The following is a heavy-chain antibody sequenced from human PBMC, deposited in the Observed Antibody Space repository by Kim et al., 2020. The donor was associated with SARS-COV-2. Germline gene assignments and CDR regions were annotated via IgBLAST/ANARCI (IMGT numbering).Heavy chain of an antibody. V-gene: IGHV3-7*04. Sequence: SVKGRFTISRDNAKNSLYLQMNSLRAEDTAVYYCARTYYDILTGNKGADYWGQGTLVTVSS. J-gene: IGHJ4*02. D-gene: IGHD3-9*01. CDR3: ARTYYDILTGNKGADY.